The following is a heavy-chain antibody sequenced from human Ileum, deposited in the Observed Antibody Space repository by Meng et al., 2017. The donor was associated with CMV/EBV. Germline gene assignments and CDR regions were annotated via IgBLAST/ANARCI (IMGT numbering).Heavy chain of an antibody. CDR2: ISWNSGSI. V-gene: IGHV3-9*01. D-gene: IGHD2-2*01. J-gene: IGHJ6*02. CDR3: AKGYCGGTPCYGLNYGMDV. CDR1: GFTFDDYA. Sequence: GGSLRLSCAASGFTFDDYAMHWVRKAPGKGLEWVSGISWNSGSIGYADSVKGRFTISRDNAKNSLYLQMNSLRPEDTALYYCAKGYCGGTPCYGLNYGMDVWGQGTTVTVSS.